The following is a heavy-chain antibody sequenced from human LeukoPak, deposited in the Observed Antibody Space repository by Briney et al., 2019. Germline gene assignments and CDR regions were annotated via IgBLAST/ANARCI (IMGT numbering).Heavy chain of an antibody. CDR3: ATSRTFDY. D-gene: IGHD1-7*01. CDR2: IKQDGSEK. CDR1: GFTCSSYA. V-gene: IGHV3-7*01. J-gene: IGHJ4*02. Sequence: HPGRSLRLSCAASGFTCSSYAMHWVRQAPGKGLEGVANIKQDGSEKYYVDSVKGRFTISRDNAENSLYLQMNSLRAEDTAVYYCATSRTFDYWGQGTLVTVSS.